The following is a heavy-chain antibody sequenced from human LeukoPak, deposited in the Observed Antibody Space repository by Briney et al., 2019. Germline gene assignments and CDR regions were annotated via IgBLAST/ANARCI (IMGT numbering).Heavy chain of an antibody. CDR1: GGTFSSYA. CDR3: AREPGHDFWSGPFDP. CDR2: IIPIFGTA. Sequence: SVKVSCKASGGTFSSYAISWVRQAPGQGLEWMGGIIPIFGTANYGQKFQGRVTITADESTSTAYMELSSLRSEDTAVYYCAREPGHDFWSGPFDPWGQGTLVTVSS. V-gene: IGHV1-69*13. D-gene: IGHD3-3*01. J-gene: IGHJ5*02.